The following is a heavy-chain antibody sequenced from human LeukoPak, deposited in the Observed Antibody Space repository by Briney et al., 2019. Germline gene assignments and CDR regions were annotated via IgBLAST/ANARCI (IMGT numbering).Heavy chain of an antibody. CDR2: ISAYNGNT. D-gene: IGHD3-3*01. V-gene: IGHV1-18*01. CDR3: ARDNAIFGVDGAWDSGAFDI. CDR1: GYTFTSYG. J-gene: IGHJ3*02. Sequence: GASMKVSCKASGYTFTSYGISWVRQAPGQGLEWMGWISAYNGNTNYAQKLQGRVTMTTDTSTSTAYMELRSLRSDDTAVCYCARDNAIFGVDGAWDSGAFDIWGQGTMVTVSS.